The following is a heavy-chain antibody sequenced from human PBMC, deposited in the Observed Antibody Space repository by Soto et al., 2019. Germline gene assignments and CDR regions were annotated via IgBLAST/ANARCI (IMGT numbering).Heavy chain of an antibody. V-gene: IGHV4-59*08. Sequence: SETLSLTCTVSGGSISSWDWSWIRQPPGKGLEWIGYIYYSGSTNCNPSLKSRVTISVDTSKNQFSLKVSSVTAADTAVYYCARLGGYCSSTSCYGYYGMDVWGQGTTLTVSS. CDR2: IYYSGST. CDR1: GGSISSWD. J-gene: IGHJ6*02. D-gene: IGHD2-2*01. CDR3: ARLGGYCSSTSCYGYYGMDV.